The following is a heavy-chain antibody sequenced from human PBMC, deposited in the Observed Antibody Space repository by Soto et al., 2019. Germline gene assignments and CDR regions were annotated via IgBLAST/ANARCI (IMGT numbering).Heavy chain of an antibody. D-gene: IGHD1-26*01. V-gene: IGHV5-51*01. Sequence: GEPLKISCTASGYSFITYWIGWVRQMPGKGLEWLGVIYPGDSDSRYSPSFQGLVTISADKSVSTAYLQWSSLRASDTAMYYCARLVGATTSGFDYWGQGTLVTVSS. CDR2: IYPGDSDS. CDR3: ARLVGATTSGFDY. J-gene: IGHJ4*02. CDR1: GYSFITYW.